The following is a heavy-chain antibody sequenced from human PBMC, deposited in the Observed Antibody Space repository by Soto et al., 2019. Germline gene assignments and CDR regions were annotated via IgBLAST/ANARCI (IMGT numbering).Heavy chain of an antibody. CDR2: ISAYNGNT. J-gene: IGHJ4*02. CDR1: GYTFTSYG. V-gene: IGHV1-18*01. D-gene: IGHD3-10*01. Sequence: ASVKVSCKAPGYTFTSYGISWVRQAPGQGLEWMGWISAYNGNTNYAQKLQGRVTMTTDTSKSTAYMEVRSLRSDDTAVYYCARDPGTRSDYWGQGTLVTVSS. CDR3: ARDPGTRSDY.